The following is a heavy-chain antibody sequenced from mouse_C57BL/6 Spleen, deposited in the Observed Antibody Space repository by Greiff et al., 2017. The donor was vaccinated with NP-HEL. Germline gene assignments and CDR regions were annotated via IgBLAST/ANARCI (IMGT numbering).Heavy chain of an antibody. CDR2: ISSGSSTI. CDR3: ARPLYYDYSYAMDY. D-gene: IGHD2-4*01. V-gene: IGHV5-17*01. J-gene: IGHJ4*01. Sequence: DVKLVESGGGLVKPGGSLKLSCAASGFTFSDYGMHWVRQAPEKGLEWVAYISSGSSTIYYADTVQGRFTISRDNAKNTLFLQMTSLRSEDTAMYYCARPLYYDYSYAMDYWGQGTSVTVSS. CDR1: GFTFSDYG.